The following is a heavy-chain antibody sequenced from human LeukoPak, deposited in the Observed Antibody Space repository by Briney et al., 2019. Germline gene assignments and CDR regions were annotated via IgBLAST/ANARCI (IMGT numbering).Heavy chain of an antibody. CDR3: ARVVVVPAANVCSGFDI. J-gene: IGHJ3*02. CDR1: GFTFDDYA. CDR2: ISWNSGSI. V-gene: IGHV3-9*01. Sequence: GGSLRLSCAASGFTFDDYAMHWVRQAPGKGLEWVSGISWNSGSIGYADSVKGRFTISRDNARNSLFLEMNSLRAEDTAVYYCARVVVVPAANVCSGFDIWGRGTMVTVSS. D-gene: IGHD2-2*01.